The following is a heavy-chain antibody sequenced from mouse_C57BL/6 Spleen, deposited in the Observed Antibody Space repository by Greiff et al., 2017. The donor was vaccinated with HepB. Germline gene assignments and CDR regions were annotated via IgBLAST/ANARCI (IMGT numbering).Heavy chain of an antibody. J-gene: IGHJ4*01. D-gene: IGHD2-4*01. CDR3: ARVDYDVRAMDY. CDR2: ISSGSSTI. CDR1: GFTFSDYG. V-gene: IGHV5-17*01. Sequence: EVKLMESGGGLVKPGGSLKLSCAASGFTFSDYGMHWVRQAPEKGLEWVAYISSGSSTIYYADTVKGRFTISRDNAKNTLFLQMTSLRSEDTAMYYGARVDYDVRAMDYWGQGTSVTVSS.